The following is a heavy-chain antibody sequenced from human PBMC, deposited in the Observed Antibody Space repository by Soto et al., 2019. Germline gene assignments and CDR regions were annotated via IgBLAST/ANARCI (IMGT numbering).Heavy chain of an antibody. CDR3: AREETAWPLAYGLDV. J-gene: IGHJ6*02. Sequence: GGSLRLSCEASGFSFSTYSMHWVRQAPGKGLEWVSSIGRRSDIYYADSVKGRFTISRDDAKNSVSLQMNSLRDEDTAVYYCAREETAWPLAYGLDVWGQGTTVTVSS. V-gene: IGHV3-21*01. CDR2: IGRRSDI. CDR1: GFSFSTYS. D-gene: IGHD2-21*02.